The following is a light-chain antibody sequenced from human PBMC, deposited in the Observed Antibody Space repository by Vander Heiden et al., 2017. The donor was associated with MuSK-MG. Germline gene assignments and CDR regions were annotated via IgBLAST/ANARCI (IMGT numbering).Light chain of an antibody. V-gene: IGKV1-5*03. CDR3: QQYKSFSLYT. J-gene: IGKJ2*01. Sequence: DIQMTQSPSTLSASVGDRVTITCRASQSISAWLAWYQQKPGKAPKSLIYKASSLESGVPSRFSGSGYGTEFTLTISNRQPDDFAPYYCQQYKSFSLYTFGQGTKLEIK. CDR2: KAS. CDR1: QSISAW.